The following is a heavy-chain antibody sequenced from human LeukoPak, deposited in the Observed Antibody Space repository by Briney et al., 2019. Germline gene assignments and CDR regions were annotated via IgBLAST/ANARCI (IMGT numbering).Heavy chain of an antibody. CDR2: IYYSGST. J-gene: IGHJ3*02. Sequence: SETLSLTCTVSGGSISSGGYYWSWIRQHPGKGLEWIGYIYYSGSTYYNPSLKSRVTISVDTSKNQFSLKLSSVTAADTPVYYCARGRITMVRGDDAFDIWGQGTMVTVSS. V-gene: IGHV4-31*03. CDR1: GGSISSGGYY. CDR3: ARGRITMVRGDDAFDI. D-gene: IGHD3-10*01.